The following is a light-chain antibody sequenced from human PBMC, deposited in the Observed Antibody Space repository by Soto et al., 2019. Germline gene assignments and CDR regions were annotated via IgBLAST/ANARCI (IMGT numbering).Light chain of an antibody. V-gene: IGKV2-28*01. CDR3: MQALQTPYT. Sequence: SLPVTPGEPASISCRSSQSLLHRNGHKYLDWYLQKPGQSPQLLIYLGSNRASGVPDRFSGSGSGTYLTLKISRVEAEDVGVYYCMQALQTPYTFGQGTKLEIK. J-gene: IGKJ2*01. CDR2: LGS. CDR1: QSLLHRNGHKY.